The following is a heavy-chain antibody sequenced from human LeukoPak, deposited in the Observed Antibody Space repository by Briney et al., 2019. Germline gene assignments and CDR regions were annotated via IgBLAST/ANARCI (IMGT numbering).Heavy chain of an antibody. J-gene: IGHJ5*02. CDR1: GYTFTSYG. V-gene: IGHV1-18*01. CDR2: ISGYNGYT. D-gene: IGHD3-22*01. CDR3: ARDEARYSSGYYPNWFDP. Sequence: ASVKVSCKASGYTFTSYGISWVRQAPGQGLEWMGWISGYNGYTHYAHNLQGRVTMTTDTSTSTAYMELRSLGSDDTAVYYCARDEARYSSGYYPNWFDPWGQGTLVTVSS.